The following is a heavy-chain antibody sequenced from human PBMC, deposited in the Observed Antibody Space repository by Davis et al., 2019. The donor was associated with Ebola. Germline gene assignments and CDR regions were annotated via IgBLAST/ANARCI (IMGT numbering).Heavy chain of an antibody. CDR1: GFTFSSYG. CDR3: AKGGYYDSRGGMDV. V-gene: IGHV3-30*02. J-gene: IGHJ6*02. CDR2: IRYDGSNK. Sequence: GESLKISCAASGFTFSSYGMHWVRQAPGKGLEWVAFIRYDGSNKYYADSVKGRFTISRDNSKNTLYLQMNSLRAEDTAVYYCAKGGYYDSRGGMDVWGQGTTVTVSS. D-gene: IGHD3-22*01.